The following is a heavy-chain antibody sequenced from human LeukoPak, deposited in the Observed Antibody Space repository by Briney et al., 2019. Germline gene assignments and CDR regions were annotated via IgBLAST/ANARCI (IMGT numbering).Heavy chain of an antibody. J-gene: IGHJ4*02. CDR3: ARDSRGNYDFWSGYYRSYYFDY. Sequence: GGSLRLSCAASGFTFSDYYMSWIRQAPGKGLEWVSYISSSGSTIYYADSVKGRFTISRDNAKNSLYLQMNSLRAEDTAVYYCARDSRGNYDFWSGYYRSYYFDYWGQGTLVTVSS. D-gene: IGHD3-3*01. CDR1: GFTFSDYY. V-gene: IGHV3-11*04. CDR2: ISSSGSTI.